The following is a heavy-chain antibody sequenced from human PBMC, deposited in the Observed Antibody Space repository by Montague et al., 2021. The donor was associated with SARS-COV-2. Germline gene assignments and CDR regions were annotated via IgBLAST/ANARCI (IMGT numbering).Heavy chain of an antibody. CDR1: GGSFSGYY. Sequence: SETLSLTCAVYGGSFSGYYWSWIRQPPGKGLGWIGEINHSGSINYNPSLKSRVTISVDTSKNQFSLKLSSVTAADTAVYYCARVPDYCDSSGYYFDAFDVWGQGTMVTVSS. D-gene: IGHD3-22*01. CDR3: ARVPDYCDSSGYYFDAFDV. J-gene: IGHJ3*01. V-gene: IGHV4-34*01. CDR2: INHSGSI.